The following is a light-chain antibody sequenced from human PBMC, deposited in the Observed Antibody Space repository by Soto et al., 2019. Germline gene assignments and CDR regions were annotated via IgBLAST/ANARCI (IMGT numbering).Light chain of an antibody. CDR3: QHYGSSPET. J-gene: IGKJ1*01. V-gene: IGKV3-20*01. CDR1: QSVSSNY. CDR2: GAS. Sequence: EIVLTQCPGTLSLSPGERATLSCRASQSVSSNYLAWYQQKPGQAPRLLIYGASSRATGIPDRFSGSGSGTDFTLTISRLEPEDFAVYYCQHYGSSPETFGQGTKVDIK.